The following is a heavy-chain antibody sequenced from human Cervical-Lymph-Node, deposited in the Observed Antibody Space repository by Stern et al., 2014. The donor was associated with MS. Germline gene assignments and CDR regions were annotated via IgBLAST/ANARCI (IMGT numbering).Heavy chain of an antibody. CDR3: ARWAYSSGWYNWFDP. CDR2: IYYSGTN. CDR1: GCSISSSSYY. D-gene: IGHD3-22*01. J-gene: IGHJ5*02. Sequence: QVQLQESGPGLVKPSETLSLTCTVSGCSISSSSYYWGWIRQPPGKGLEGVWSIYYSGTNYYNPSVKSRVTISVDTSKNQFSLKLSSVTAADTAVYYCARWAYSSGWYNWFDPWGQGTLVTVSS. V-gene: IGHV4-39*01.